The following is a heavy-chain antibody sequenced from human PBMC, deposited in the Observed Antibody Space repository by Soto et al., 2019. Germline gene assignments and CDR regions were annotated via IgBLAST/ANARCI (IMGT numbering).Heavy chain of an antibody. CDR2: ISSSGSTI. CDR1: GFTFSDYY. D-gene: IGHD2-2*01. V-gene: IGHV3-11*01. J-gene: IGHJ4*02. CDR3: ARATGRIVVVPAAILDY. Sequence: PGGSLRLSCAASGFTFSDYYMSWIRQAPGKGLEWVSYISSSGSTIYYADSVKGRFTISRDNAKNSLYLQMNSLRAEDTAVYYCARATGRIVVVPAAILDYWGQGTLVTVSS.